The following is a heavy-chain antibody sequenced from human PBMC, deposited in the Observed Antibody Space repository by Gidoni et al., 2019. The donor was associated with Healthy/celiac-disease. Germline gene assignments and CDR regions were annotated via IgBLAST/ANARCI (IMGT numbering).Heavy chain of an antibody. CDR2: INHSGST. CDR1: GGSFSGYY. CDR3: ARWGGDY. V-gene: IGHV4-34*01. J-gene: IGHJ4*02. D-gene: IGHD3-16*01. Sequence: QVQLQQWGAGLLKPSETLSLTCPVYGGSFSGYYWSWIRQPPGKGLEWIGEINHSGSTNYNPSLKSRVTISVDTSKNLFSLKLSSVTAADTAVYYCARWGGDYWGQGTLVTVSS.